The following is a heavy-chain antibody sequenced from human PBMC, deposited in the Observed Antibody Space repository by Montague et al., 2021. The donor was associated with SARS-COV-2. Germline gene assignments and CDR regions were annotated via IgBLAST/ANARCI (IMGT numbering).Heavy chain of an antibody. D-gene: IGHD4-17*01. V-gene: IGHV4-34*01. CDR3: ARAYGDYSLLFYYYYGMDV. CDR2: INHSGST. Sequence: SETLSLTCAVYGGSFSGYYWSWIRQPPGKGLEWIGEINHSGSTNYNPSLKSRVTISVDTSKNQFSLKLSSVTAADTAVYYCARAYGDYSLLFYYYYGMDVWGQGTTVTVPS. J-gene: IGHJ6*02. CDR1: GGSFSGYY.